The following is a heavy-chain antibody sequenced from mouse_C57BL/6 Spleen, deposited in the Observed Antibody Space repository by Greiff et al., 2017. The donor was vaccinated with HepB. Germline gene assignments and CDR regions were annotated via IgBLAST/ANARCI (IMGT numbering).Heavy chain of an antibody. V-gene: IGHV1-81*01. D-gene: IGHD2-5*01. Sequence: VQLQQSGAELARPGASVKLSCKASGYTFTSYGISWVKQRTGQGLEWIGEIYPRSGNTYYNEKFKGKATLTADKSSSTAYMELRSLTSEDSAVYFCARPYYSNKIPAMHYWGQGTSVTVSS. J-gene: IGHJ4*01. CDR1: GYTFTSYG. CDR2: IYPRSGNT. CDR3: ARPYYSNKIPAMHY.